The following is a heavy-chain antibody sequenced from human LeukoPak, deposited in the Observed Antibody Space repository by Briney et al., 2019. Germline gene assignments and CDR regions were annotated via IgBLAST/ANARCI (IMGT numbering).Heavy chain of an antibody. CDR1: GYTFTGYY. CDR2: INPNSGGT. J-gene: IGHJ4*02. D-gene: IGHD6-6*01. CDR3: ASRRGSSSEI. V-gene: IGHV1-2*02. Sequence: ASVKVSCKASGYTFTGYYMHWVRQAPGQGLEWMGWINPNSGGTNYAQKFQGRVTMTRATSISPAYMELSRLRSGDPAGTYCASRRGSSSEIWGQGTLVTVSS.